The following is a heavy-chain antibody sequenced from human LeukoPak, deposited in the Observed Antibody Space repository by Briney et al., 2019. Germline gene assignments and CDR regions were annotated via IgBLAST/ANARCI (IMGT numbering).Heavy chain of an antibody. Sequence: ASVKVSCKASGYTFTSYAMHWVRQAPGQRLEWMGWINAGNGNTKYSQEFQGRVTITRDTSASTAYMELSSLRSDDTAVYYCAPLGYCSGGSCWGDFDYWGQGTLVTVSS. CDR2: INAGNGNT. V-gene: IGHV1-3*01. CDR1: GYTFTSYA. J-gene: IGHJ4*02. CDR3: APLGYCSGGSCWGDFDY. D-gene: IGHD2-15*01.